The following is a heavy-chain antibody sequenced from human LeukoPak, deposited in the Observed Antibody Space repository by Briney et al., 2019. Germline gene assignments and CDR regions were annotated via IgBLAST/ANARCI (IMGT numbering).Heavy chain of an antibody. V-gene: IGHV4-34*01. D-gene: IGHD3-22*01. J-gene: IGHJ4*02. CDR3: ARRAGEYYYDSSGYYF. Sequence: SETLSLTCVVSGGSFSGYYWSWIRQPPGKGLEWIGEINNSGSTNYNPSLKSRVTISVDTSKNQFSLKVSSVTAADTAVYYCARRAGEYYYDSSGYYFWGQGTLVTVSS. CDR1: GGSFSGYY. CDR2: INNSGST.